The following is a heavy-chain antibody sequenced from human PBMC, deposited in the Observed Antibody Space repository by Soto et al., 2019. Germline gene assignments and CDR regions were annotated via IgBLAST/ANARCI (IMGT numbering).Heavy chain of an antibody. J-gene: IGHJ5*02. Sequence: SETLSLTCTVSGDSITYGDYYWSWIRQPPGKDLEWIAYIYYNGIIHYNPSLKSRVTISLDPSKNQFSLTMTSVTDADTAVYSCARGIREGFDPWGQGTLVTVSS. D-gene: IGHD1-20*01. CDR3: ARGIREGFDP. V-gene: IGHV4-30-4*01. CDR1: GDSITYGDYY. CDR2: IYYNGII.